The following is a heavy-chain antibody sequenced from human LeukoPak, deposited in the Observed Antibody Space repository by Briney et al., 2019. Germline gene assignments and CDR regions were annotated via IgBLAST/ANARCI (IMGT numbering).Heavy chain of an antibody. J-gene: IGHJ6*03. CDR2: IIPIFGTA. Sequence: SVKVSCKASGGTFSSYAISWVRQAPGQGLEWMGGIIPIFGTANYAQKFQGRVTITADESTSTAYMELSSLRSEDTAVYYCARVGGADTIFGVLSYYYMDVWGKGTTVTVSS. CDR3: ARVGGADTIFGVLSYYYMDV. V-gene: IGHV1-69*13. CDR1: GGTFSSYA. D-gene: IGHD3-3*01.